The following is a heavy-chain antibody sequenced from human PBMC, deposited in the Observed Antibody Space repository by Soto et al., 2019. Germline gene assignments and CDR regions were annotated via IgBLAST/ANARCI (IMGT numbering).Heavy chain of an antibody. CDR2: INASGDTT. CDR1: GFTFSSYA. D-gene: IGHD2-8*02. J-gene: IGHJ3*02. Sequence: EVQLLESGGGLVQPGGSLRLSYAASGFTFSSYAMSWVRQAPGKGLEWVTVINASGDTTYYADSVKGRFTISSDNSKSTMYLQMNRHRTEDRAVYYNAKVRPMRDCTVTSCPGAFDIWGQGTMVTVSS. V-gene: IGHV3-23*01. CDR3: AKVRPMRDCTVTSCPGAFDI.